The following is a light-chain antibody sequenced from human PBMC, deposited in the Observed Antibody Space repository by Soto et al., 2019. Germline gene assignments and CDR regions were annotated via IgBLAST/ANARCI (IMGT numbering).Light chain of an antibody. J-gene: IGLJ3*02. Sequence: QSVLTQSPSASASLGASVXLXCTLSXGHRTYDIAWHQHRPDKGPRFLMKLSYDGSHTKGDGIPDRFSGSSSGAERFLTISSLQSEDEADYFCQTWGSGIWVFGGGTKLTVL. CDR3: QTWGSGIWV. V-gene: IGLV4-69*01. CDR1: XGHRTYD. CDR2: LSYDGSH.